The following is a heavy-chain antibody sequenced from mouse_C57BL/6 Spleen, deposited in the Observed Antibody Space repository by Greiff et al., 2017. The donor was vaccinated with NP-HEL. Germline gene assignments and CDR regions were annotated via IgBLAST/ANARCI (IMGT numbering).Heavy chain of an antibody. CDR3: ARDAHSY. J-gene: IGHJ3*01. Sequence: VQLQQSGPELVKPGASVKISCKASGYAFSSSWMNWVKQRPGKGLEWIGRIYPGDGDTNYNGKFKGKATLTADKSSSTAYMQLSSLTSEDSAVYFCARDAHSYWGQVTLVTVSA. V-gene: IGHV1-82*01. CDR2: IYPGDGDT. CDR1: GYAFSSSW.